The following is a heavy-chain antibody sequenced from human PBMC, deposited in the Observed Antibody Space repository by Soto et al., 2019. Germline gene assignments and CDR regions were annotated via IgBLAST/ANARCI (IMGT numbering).Heavy chain of an antibody. CDR2: IYPGDSDI. CDR1: GYSFTNYW. V-gene: IGHV5-51*01. J-gene: IGHJ6*02. Sequence: GESLKISCKGSGYSFTNYWIAWVRQMPGKGLEWMGIIYPGDSDIRYSPSFRGQVTISADKSISTAYLQWSSLKASDTAMYYCVRQVAAINAMDVWGQGTTVTVSS. CDR3: VRQVAAINAMDV. D-gene: IGHD6-25*01.